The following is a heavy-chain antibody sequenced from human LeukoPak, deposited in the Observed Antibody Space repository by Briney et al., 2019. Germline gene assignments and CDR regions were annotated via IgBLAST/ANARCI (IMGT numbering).Heavy chain of an antibody. CDR2: IYYSGST. V-gene: IGHV4-59*01. CDR1: GGSISSYY. Sequence: SETLSLTCTVSGGSISSYYWSWIRQPPGKGLEWIGYIYYSGSTNYNPSLKSRVTISVDTSKNQFSLKLSSVTTADTAVYYCARGSWELPPFDYWGQETLVTVSS. CDR3: ARGSWELPPFDY. D-gene: IGHD1-26*01. J-gene: IGHJ4*02.